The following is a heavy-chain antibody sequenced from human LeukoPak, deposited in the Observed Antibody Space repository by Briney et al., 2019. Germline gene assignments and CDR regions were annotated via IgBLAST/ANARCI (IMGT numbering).Heavy chain of an antibody. CDR2: IWSDGRIE. V-gene: IGHV3-33*01. J-gene: IGHJ6*03. CDR3: ARDPGTATRGFHMDV. Sequence: GGSLRLSCAASVFTFSNYDMHWVRQAPGKGLEWLSLIWSDGRIEQYAASVKGRITISRDNSKNTVYLQMNSLRGEDTAVYYCARDPGTATRGFHMDVWGKGTRITVSS. CDR1: VFTFSNYD. D-gene: IGHD6-13*01.